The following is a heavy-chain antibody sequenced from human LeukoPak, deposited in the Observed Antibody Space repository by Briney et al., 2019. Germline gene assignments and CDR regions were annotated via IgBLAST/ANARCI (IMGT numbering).Heavy chain of an antibody. Sequence: SETLSLTCAVYGGSFSGYYWSWIRQPPGKGLEWIGEINHSGSTNYNPSLKSRVTISVDTSKNQFSLKLSSVTAADTAVYYCARGGRITIFGVVNHNWFDPWGQGTLVTVSS. CDR1: GGSFSGYY. D-gene: IGHD3-3*01. J-gene: IGHJ5*02. CDR3: ARGGRITIFGVVNHNWFDP. V-gene: IGHV4-34*01. CDR2: INHSGST.